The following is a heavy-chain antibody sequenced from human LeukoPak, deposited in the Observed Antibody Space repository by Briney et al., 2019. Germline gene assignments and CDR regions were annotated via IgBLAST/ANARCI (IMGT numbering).Heavy chain of an antibody. J-gene: IGHJ4*02. Sequence: GASVKVSCKASSYTFIRYGISWVRQAPGQGLEWMGWISAYNGNTNYAQKFQGRVTMTRDTSISTASMELSSLRSDDTAVYYCARDGGLDYWGQGTLVTVSS. CDR3: ARDGGLDY. CDR1: SYTFIRYG. CDR2: ISAYNGNT. D-gene: IGHD4-23*01. V-gene: IGHV1-18*01.